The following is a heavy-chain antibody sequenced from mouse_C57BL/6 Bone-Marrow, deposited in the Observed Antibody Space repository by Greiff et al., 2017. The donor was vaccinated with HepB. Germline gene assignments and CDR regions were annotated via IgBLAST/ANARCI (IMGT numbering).Heavy chain of an antibody. J-gene: IGHJ4*01. D-gene: IGHD2-3*01. CDR3: TTDDGYYDYAMDY. CDR2: IDPENGDT. CDR1: GFNIKDDY. Sequence: EVKLMESGAELVRPGASVKLSCTASGFNIKDDYMHWVKQRPEQGLEWIGWIDPENGDTEYASKFQGKATITADTSSNTAYLQLSSLTSEDTAVYYCTTDDGYYDYAMDYWGQGTSVTVSS. V-gene: IGHV14-4*01.